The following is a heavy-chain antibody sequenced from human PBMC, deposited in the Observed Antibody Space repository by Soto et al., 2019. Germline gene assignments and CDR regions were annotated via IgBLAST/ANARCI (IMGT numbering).Heavy chain of an antibody. V-gene: IGHV4-30-2*01. J-gene: IGHJ5*02. Sequence: PSETLSLTCAVSGGSISSGGYSWSWIRQPPGKGLEWIGYIYHSGSTYYNPSLKSRVTISVDTSKNQFSLRLTSVTAADTAVYYCARSVDPWGQGTLVTVFS. CDR1: GGSISSGGYS. CDR3: ARSVDP. CDR2: IYHSGST.